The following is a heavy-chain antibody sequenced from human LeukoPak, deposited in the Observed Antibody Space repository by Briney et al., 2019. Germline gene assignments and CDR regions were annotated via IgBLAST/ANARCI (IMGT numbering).Heavy chain of an antibody. V-gene: IGHV4-59*01. J-gene: IGHJ3*02. D-gene: IGHD4-23*01. CDR1: GGSISSDY. CDR3: AREQDYGGNSDAFDI. Sequence: SETLSLTCTVSGGSISSDYWSWIRQPPGKGLEWIGYIYYSGSTNYNPSLKSRVTISVDTSKNQFSLKLSSVTAADTAVYYCAREQDYGGNSDAFDIWGQGTMVTVSS. CDR2: IYYSGST.